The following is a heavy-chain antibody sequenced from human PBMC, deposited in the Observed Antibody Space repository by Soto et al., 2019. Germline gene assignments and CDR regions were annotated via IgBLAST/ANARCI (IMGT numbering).Heavy chain of an antibody. D-gene: IGHD4-17*01. V-gene: IGHV1-2*04. CDR3: ARGGHYGDYAFDY. Sequence: ASVEVCCEASGYGFTGCYMQWVRQAPGQGLEWMGWINPNSGGTNYAQKFQGWVTMTRDTSISTAYMELSRLRSDDTAVYYCARGGHYGDYAFDYWGQGTLVTVSS. CDR1: GYGFTGCY. CDR2: INPNSGGT. J-gene: IGHJ4*02.